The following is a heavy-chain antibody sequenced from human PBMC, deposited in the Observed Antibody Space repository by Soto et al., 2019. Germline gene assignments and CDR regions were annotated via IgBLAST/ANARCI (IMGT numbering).Heavy chain of an antibody. D-gene: IGHD1-26*01. V-gene: IGHV3-11*01. CDR3: ARDSYSAKDY. CDR1: GFTFSDYY. J-gene: IGHJ4*02. CDR2: ISSSGDLI. Sequence: GGSLRLSCAASGFTFSDYYMSWIRQAPGKGLEWVSLISSSGDLIYYADSVKGRFTISRDNANNSLYLQMNSLRAEDTAVYYCARDSYSAKDYWGQGTLVTVSS.